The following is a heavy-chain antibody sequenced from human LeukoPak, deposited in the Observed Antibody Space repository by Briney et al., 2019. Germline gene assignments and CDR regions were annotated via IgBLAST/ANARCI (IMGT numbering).Heavy chain of an antibody. CDR3: ARGVKAPFWGSRPDY. D-gene: IGHD7-27*01. J-gene: IGHJ4*02. CDR2: MNPNIGNT. Sequence: ASVKVSCKASGYTFTSYDINWVRQAPGQGLEWMGWMNPNIGNTGYAQKFQGRVTMTRNISISTAYMELSSLRSEDTAVYYCARGVKAPFWGSRPDYWGQGTLVTVSS. CDR1: GYTFTSYD. V-gene: IGHV1-8*01.